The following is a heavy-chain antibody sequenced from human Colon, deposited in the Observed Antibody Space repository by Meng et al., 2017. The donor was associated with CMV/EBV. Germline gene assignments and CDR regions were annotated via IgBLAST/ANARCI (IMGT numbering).Heavy chain of an antibody. J-gene: IGHJ4*02. V-gene: IGHV1-69*05. CDR1: GGTFSSYA. CDR3: ASTSTPNSSDFDY. Sequence: KASGGTFSSYASSWVRQAPGQGLEWMGGIIPIFGTANYAQKFQGRVTITTDESTSTAYVELSSLRSEDTAVYYCASTSTPNSSDFDYWGQGTLVTVSS. D-gene: IGHD1-7*01. CDR2: IIPIFGTA.